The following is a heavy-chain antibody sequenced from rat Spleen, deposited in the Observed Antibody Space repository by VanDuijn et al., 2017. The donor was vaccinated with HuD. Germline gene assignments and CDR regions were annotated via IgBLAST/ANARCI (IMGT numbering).Heavy chain of an antibody. Sequence: EVQLVESGGGLVPPGRSMKLSCSASGFTFSDYCMTWVRQAPTKSLDWVASISTGGGNTYYRDSVKGRFTVSRDNAQNTLYLQMNSLRSEDTATYYCTRGGNYALDAWGQGASVTVSS. V-gene: IGHV5-25*01. CDR2: ISTGGGNT. CDR3: TRGGNYALDA. CDR1: GFTFSDYC. J-gene: IGHJ4*01. D-gene: IGHD1-10*01.